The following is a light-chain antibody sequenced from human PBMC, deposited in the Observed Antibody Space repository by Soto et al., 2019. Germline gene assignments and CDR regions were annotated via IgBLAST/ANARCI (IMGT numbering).Light chain of an antibody. CDR1: SSDVGGYNY. Sequence: QSVLTQPASGSGSPGQSITISWAGTSSDVGGYNYVSWFQHHPGKAPKLIIYEVSYRPSGVSNRFSGSKSGDTASLTISGLQAEDEADYYCRSFTNTITRYAFGTGTKVIVL. V-gene: IGLV2-14*01. J-gene: IGLJ1*01. CDR2: EVS. CDR3: RSFTNTITRYA.